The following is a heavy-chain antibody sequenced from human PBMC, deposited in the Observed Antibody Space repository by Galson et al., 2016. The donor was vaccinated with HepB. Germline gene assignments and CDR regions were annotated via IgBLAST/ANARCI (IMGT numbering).Heavy chain of an antibody. V-gene: IGHV1-3*01. CDR3: ARQFPGVQWDF. J-gene: IGHJ4*02. CDR2: FHPGDGGT. Sequence: SCKASGYTFPAYTIHWVRQAPGQRLEWMGWFHPGDGGTKYFPKFEGRATFSGDTSASTAHLELDSLRSEDTAVYYCARQFPGVQWDFWGQGSLVTVSS. CDR1: GYTFPAYT. D-gene: IGHD2-8*01.